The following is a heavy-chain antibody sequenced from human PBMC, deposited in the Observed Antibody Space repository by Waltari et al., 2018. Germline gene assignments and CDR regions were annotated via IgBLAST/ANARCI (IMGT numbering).Heavy chain of an antibody. CDR2: IYTSGST. J-gene: IGHJ3*02. CDR1: GGSISSGSYY. CDR3: ARVCGDYPRSAFDI. D-gene: IGHD2-21*02. V-gene: IGHV4-61*02. Sequence: QVQLQESGPGLVKPSQTLSLTCTVSGGSISSGSYYWSWIRQPAGKGLEWIGRIYTSGSTNYNPARKSRVTISVDTSKNQFSLKLSSVTAADTAVYYCARVCGDYPRSAFDIWGQGTMVTVSS.